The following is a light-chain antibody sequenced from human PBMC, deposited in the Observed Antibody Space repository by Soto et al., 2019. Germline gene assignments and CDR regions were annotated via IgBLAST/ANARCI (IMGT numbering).Light chain of an antibody. CDR3: AGGDDSRKV. J-gene: IGLJ1*01. CDR1: SSNIGSNY. CDR2: RNN. V-gene: IGLV1-47*01. Sequence: QSALTQPPSASGTPGQRVTISCSGSSSNIGSNYVYWYQQLPGTAPKLLLYRNNQRPSRLPHRLSGSTSGTSASLATRGLGSEDEGDYYWAGGDDSRKVFGTGTKVTVL.